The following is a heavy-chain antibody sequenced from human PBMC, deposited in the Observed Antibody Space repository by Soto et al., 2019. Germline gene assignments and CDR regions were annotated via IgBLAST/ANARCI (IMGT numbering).Heavy chain of an antibody. J-gene: IGHJ3*02. CDR2: ISPDGNNA. CDR1: GSTFSSYD. Sequence: SLMLSRAASGSTFSSYDIHFFSQAPGKGLQWVAHISPDGNNAYYADSVKGRFTISRDNARNTVYLQVNSLRPEDTAVYHCVRGPSHGAFDIWGQGTLVTVSS. CDR3: VRGPSHGAFDI. V-gene: IGHV3-30-3*01.